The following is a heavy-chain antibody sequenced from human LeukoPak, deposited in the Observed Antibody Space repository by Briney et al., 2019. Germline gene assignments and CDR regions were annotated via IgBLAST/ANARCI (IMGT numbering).Heavy chain of an antibody. D-gene: IGHD3-3*01. CDR1: GFTFSTYA. V-gene: IGHV3-23*01. CDR3: AKVTYYDFWSGYHRAEYFQY. Sequence: GGSLRLSCAASGFTFSTYAMSWVRQAPRKGLEWVSAISGSGDSTYYADSVKGRFTISRDNSKNTLYLQMNSLRAKDTAVYYCAKVTYYDFWSGYHRAEYFQYWGQGTLVTVSS. J-gene: IGHJ1*01. CDR2: ISGSGDST.